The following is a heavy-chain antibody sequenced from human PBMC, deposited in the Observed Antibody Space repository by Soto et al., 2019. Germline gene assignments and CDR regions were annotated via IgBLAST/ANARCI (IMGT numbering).Heavy chain of an antibody. CDR2: TPGSGGSS. CDR3: ARGGSTGWFYCDF. D-gene: IGHD6-19*01. Sequence: QLLESGGTFVQTGWSLRLSCAASGFTFKSYAMNWVRQAPGKGLEWVASTPGSGGSSYYADSVKGRFTISRDNSKNTLYLDLNRLKAEDTAMYYCARGGSTGWFYCDFWGQGTQVTVST. CDR1: GFTFKSYA. V-gene: IGHV3-23*01. J-gene: IGHJ4*02.